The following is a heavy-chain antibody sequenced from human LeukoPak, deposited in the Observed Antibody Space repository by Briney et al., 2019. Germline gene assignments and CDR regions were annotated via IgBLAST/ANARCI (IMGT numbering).Heavy chain of an antibody. CDR2: ISSSSSYI. Sequence: PGGSLRLSCAASGFTFSSYSMNGGRRAPGKGLEWVSSISSSSSYIYYADSVKGRFTISRDNAKNSLYLQMNSLRAEDTAVYYCARDLGYYDSSGYWGYAFDIWGQGTMVTVSS. D-gene: IGHD3-22*01. CDR1: GFTFSSYS. CDR3: ARDLGYYDSSGYWGYAFDI. J-gene: IGHJ3*02. V-gene: IGHV3-21*01.